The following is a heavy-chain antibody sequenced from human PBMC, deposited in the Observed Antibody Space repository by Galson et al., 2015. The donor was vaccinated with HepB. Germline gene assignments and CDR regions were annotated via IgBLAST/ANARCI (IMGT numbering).Heavy chain of an antibody. V-gene: IGHV1-2*02. J-gene: IGHJ4*02. D-gene: IGHD6-13*01. CDR3: SRIGRRYSSSWYFVY. CDR2: INPNSGGT. CDR1: GYTFTGYY. Sequence: SVKVSCKASGYTFTGYYMHWVRQAPGQGLEWMGWINPNSGGTNYAQMFQGRVTMTRDTSISTAYMELSRLRSDDTAVYYCSRIGRRYSSSWYFVYLGQGTLVTVSS.